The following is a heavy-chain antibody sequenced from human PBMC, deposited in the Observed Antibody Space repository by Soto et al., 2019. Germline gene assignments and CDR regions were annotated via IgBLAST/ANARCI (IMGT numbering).Heavy chain of an antibody. CDR2: IDTDGGGT. V-gene: IGHV3-74*01. Sequence: EVQLVESGGGLVQPGGSLRVSCAASGFTLRSHWIHWVRQAPGKGLEWVSRIDTDGGGTSYADSVKGRFTISTDNAKKTVYLQMNGLRAEDTAVYYCATVFDLWGQGTLVTVSS. CDR1: GFTLRSHW. J-gene: IGHJ5*02. CDR3: ATVFDL.